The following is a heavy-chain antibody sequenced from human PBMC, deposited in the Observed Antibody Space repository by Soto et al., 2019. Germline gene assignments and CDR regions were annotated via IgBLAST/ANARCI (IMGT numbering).Heavy chain of an antibody. CDR3: AKDYYDSSGYYHGFDY. J-gene: IGHJ4*02. D-gene: IGHD3-22*01. CDR1: GFTFSSYA. V-gene: IGHV3-23*01. CDR2: ISGSGGST. Sequence: GGSLRLSCAASGFTFSSYAMSWVRQAPGKGLEWVSGISGSGGSTYHAYSVKGRFTISRDNSKNTLYLQMNSLRAEDTAVYYCAKDYYDSSGYYHGFDYWGQGTLVTVSS.